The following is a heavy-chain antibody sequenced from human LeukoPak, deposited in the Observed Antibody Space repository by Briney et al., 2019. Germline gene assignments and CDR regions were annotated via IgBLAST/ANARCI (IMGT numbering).Heavy chain of an antibody. J-gene: IGHJ4*02. V-gene: IGHV3-48*01. CDR3: AKGVDYCSGGSCPADY. CDR2: ISSSGSTI. D-gene: IGHD2-15*01. Sequence: PGGSLRLSCAASGFIFSSYSMNWVRQAPGKGLEWVSYISSSGSTIYYADSVKGRFTISRDNSKNTLFLQMNSLRAEDTAVYYCAKGVDYCSGGSCPADYWGPGTLVTVSS. CDR1: GFIFSSYS.